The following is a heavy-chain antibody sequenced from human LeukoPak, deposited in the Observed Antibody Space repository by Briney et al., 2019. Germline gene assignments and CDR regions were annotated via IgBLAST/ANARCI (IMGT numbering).Heavy chain of an antibody. V-gene: IGHV3-30-3*01. D-gene: IGHD2-21*02. CDR3: ARGPPELYCGGDCSHYFDY. CDR1: GFTFSSYA. CDR2: ISYHGSSK. J-gene: IGHJ4*02. Sequence: GGSLRLSCAASGFTFSSYAMNWVRQAPGKGLEWVAVISYHGSSKYYADSVKGRFTMYRDNSQNTLYLQMNSLRAEDTAVYYCARGPPELYCGGDCSHYFDYWGQGTLVTVSS.